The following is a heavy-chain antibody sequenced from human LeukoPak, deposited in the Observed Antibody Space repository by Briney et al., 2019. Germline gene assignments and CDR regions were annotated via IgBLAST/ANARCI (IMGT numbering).Heavy chain of an antibody. CDR3: ARGPTNGQAFDY. Sequence: GGSLRLSCVASGFTFSSSWMTWVRQAPGKGLEWVASIREDGSQKTAVDSVRGRFTISRDNAKNSVYLQMDSLRAEDTAVYYCARGPTNGQAFDYWGQGTLVSVSS. CDR2: IREDGSQK. D-gene: IGHD2-8*01. J-gene: IGHJ4*02. CDR1: GFTFSSSW. V-gene: IGHV3-7*01.